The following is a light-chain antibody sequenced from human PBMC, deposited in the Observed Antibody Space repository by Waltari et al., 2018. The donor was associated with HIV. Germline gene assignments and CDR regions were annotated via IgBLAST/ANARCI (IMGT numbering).Light chain of an antibody. J-gene: IGKJ2*01. Sequence: DIVMTQSPDSLAVSLGERATINCKSSQSVLYSSNNKNYLAWYQQKPGQPPKLLIDWASTRESGVPDRFSGSGSGTDFTLTIISLQAEDVAVYYCQQYYSTPPTFGQGTKLEIK. CDR2: WAS. CDR1: QSVLYSSNNKNY. V-gene: IGKV4-1*01. CDR3: QQYYSTPPT.